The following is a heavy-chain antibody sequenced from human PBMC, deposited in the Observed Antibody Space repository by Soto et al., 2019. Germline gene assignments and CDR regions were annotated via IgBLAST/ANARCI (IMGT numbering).Heavy chain of an antibody. V-gene: IGHV1-69*01. Sequence: QVPLVQSGAEVKKPGSSVKVSCKASGGTFSSYAISWVRQAPGQGLEWMGGIIPIFGTANYAQKFQGRVTITADESTSTAYMELSSLRSEDTAVYYCARDSDSSSSSWDYYGMDVWGQGTTVTVSS. CDR3: ARDSDSSSSSWDYYGMDV. J-gene: IGHJ6*02. D-gene: IGHD6-13*01. CDR2: IIPIFGTA. CDR1: GGTFSSYA.